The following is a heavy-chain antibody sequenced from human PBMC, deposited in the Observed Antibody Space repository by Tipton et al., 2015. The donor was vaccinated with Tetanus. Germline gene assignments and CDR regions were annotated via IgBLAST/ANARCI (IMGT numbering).Heavy chain of an antibody. CDR3: AGDHSLDWGYGGTPNRPAVNWFDP. J-gene: IGHJ5*02. D-gene: IGHD3/OR15-3a*01. CDR1: GGSFSGYY. CDR2: INHSGST. Sequence: TLSLTCAVYGGSFSGYYWSWIRQPPGKGLEWIGEINHSGSTNYNPSLKSRVTISVDTSKNHFSLKLSSVTAADTAVYYCAGDHSLDWGYGGTPNRPAVNWFDPWGQGTLVTVSS. V-gene: IGHV4-34*01.